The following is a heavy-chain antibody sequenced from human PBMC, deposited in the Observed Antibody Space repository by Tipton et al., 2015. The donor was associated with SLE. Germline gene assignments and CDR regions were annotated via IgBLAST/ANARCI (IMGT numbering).Heavy chain of an antibody. CDR1: GGSISNYY. CDR3: ARDHPVAGPFGY. CDR2: IYTSGST. D-gene: IGHD6-19*01. J-gene: IGHJ4*02. Sequence: TLSLTCTVSGGSISNYYWSWIRQPAGKGLEWIGRIYTSGSTNYNPSLQSRVTMSVDTSKNQFSLKLSSVTAADTAVYYCARDHPVAGPFGYWGQGTLVTVSS. V-gene: IGHV4-4*07.